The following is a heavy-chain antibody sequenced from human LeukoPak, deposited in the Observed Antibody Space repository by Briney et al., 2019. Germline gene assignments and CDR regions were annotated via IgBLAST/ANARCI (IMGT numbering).Heavy chain of an antibody. CDR3: AREYGDTRHSGWYGNDAFDI. CDR1: GGSISSGGYY. V-gene: IGHV4-31*03. D-gene: IGHD6-19*01. CDR2: IYYSGST. J-gene: IGHJ3*02. Sequence: PSQTLSLTCTASGGSISSGGYYWSWIRQHPGKGLEWIGYIYYSGSTYYNPSLKSRVTISVDTSKNQFSLKLSSVTAADTAVYYCAREYGDTRHSGWYGNDAFDIWGQGTLVTVSS.